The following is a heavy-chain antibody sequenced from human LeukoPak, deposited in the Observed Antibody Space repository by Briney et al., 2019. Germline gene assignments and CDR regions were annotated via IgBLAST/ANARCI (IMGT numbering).Heavy chain of an antibody. CDR3: ARDGVSALNLYSDL. CDR2: IYYSGST. Sequence: SETLSLTCTVSGGSLSSYYWSWIRQPPGQGLEWIGYIYYSGSTDYNPSLKSRVIISVDTSKNQFSLSLISVTAADTAVYYCARDGVSALNLYSDLWGRGTLVTVSS. V-gene: IGHV4-59*01. D-gene: IGHD3-3*01. J-gene: IGHJ2*01. CDR1: GGSLSSYY.